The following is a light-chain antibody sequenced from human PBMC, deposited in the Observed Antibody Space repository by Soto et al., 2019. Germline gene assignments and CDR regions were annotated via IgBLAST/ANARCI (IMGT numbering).Light chain of an antibody. Sequence: QSALTQPASVSGSPGQSITISCTGTSSDVGGYNYVSWYQQHPGKAPKLLICDVTNRPSGVSNRFSGSKSGNTASLTISGLQTEDEPDYYCSSFASSIPLVFGGGTKVTVL. CDR3: SSFASSIPLV. CDR2: DVT. CDR1: SSDVGGYNY. J-gene: IGLJ2*01. V-gene: IGLV2-14*03.